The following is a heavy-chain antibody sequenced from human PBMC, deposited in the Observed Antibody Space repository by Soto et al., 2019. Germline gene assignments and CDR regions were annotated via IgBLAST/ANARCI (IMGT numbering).Heavy chain of an antibody. CDR3: ARYFDWVYDY. CDR2: INQGGSEQ. J-gene: IGHJ4*02. D-gene: IGHD3-9*01. Sequence: GVLRLSCTASGFIFRTFWMSWVRQAPGKGLEWVANINQGGSEQNYVESVKGRCTISRDNAKNSVFLEMDSLRAEDTAVYYCARYFDWVYDYWGQGALVTVSS. CDR1: GFIFRTFW. V-gene: IGHV3-7*01.